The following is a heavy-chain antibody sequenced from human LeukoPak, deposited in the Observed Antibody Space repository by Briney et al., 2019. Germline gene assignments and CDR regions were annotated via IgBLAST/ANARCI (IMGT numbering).Heavy chain of an antibody. CDR2: IKQDGSEK. J-gene: IGHJ4*02. D-gene: IGHD6-13*01. CDR3: GSSRFLADPQY. Sequence: GGSLRLSCAASGFTFSNYWMTWVRQAPGKGLEWVANIKQDGSEKYYVDSVKGRFTISRDNAKNSLYLQMNSLKAEDTAVYYCGSSRFLADPQYWGQGTLVTVSS. CDR1: GFTFSNYW. V-gene: IGHV3-7*01.